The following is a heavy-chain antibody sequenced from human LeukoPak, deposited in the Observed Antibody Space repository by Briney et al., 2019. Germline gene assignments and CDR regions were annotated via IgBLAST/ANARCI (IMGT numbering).Heavy chain of an antibody. D-gene: IGHD1-26*01. CDR2: IIPIFGTA. J-gene: IGHJ5*02. CDR1: GGTFSSYA. V-gene: IGHV1-69*13. Sequence: SVKVSCKASGGTFSSYAISWVRQAPGQGLEWMGGIIPIFGTANYAQKFQGRVTITAEESTSTAYMELSSLRSEDTAVYYCALGSSGGNEDWFDPWGQGTLVTVSS. CDR3: ALGSSGGNEDWFDP.